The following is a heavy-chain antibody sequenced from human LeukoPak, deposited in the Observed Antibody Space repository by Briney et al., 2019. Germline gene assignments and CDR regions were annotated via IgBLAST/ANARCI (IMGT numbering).Heavy chain of an antibody. CDR2: IYYSGST. V-gene: IGHV4-30-4*01. CDR3: ARGQVVRDY. D-gene: IGHD2-15*01. CDR1: GGSISSGDYY. Sequence: SETLSLTCTVSGGSISSGDYYWSWIRQPPGKGLEWIGYIYYSGSTYYNPSLKSRVTISVDASKNQFSLNLTSVTAADTAVYYCARGQVVRDYWGQGTLVTVSS. J-gene: IGHJ4*02.